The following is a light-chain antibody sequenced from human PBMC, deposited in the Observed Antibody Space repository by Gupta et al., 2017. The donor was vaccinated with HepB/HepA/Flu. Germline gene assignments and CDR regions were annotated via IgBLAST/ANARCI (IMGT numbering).Light chain of an antibody. Sequence: QSALTQPASVPGSPGQSITISCTGTSSDVGGYNYVSWYLQHPGKAPKLVIYDVTNRPSGVSNRFSGSKSGNTASLTISGLQAEDEADYYCSSYTTSSTPVIFGGGTQLTVL. J-gene: IGLJ2*01. CDR3: SSYTTSSTPVI. CDR1: SSDVGGYNY. CDR2: DVT. V-gene: IGLV2-14*03.